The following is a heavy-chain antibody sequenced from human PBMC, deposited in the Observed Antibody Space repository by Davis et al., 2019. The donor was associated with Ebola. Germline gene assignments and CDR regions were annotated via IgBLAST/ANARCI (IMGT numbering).Heavy chain of an antibody. CDR1: GFTFRSYT. Sequence: PGGSLRLSCAASGFTFRSYTMNWVRQAPGKGLEWVSGISWNSGSIGYADSVKGRFTISRDNAKNSLYLQMNSLRAEDTALYYCAKSGLAWQQRAPFDYWGQGTLVNVSS. J-gene: IGHJ4*02. V-gene: IGHV3-9*01. CDR3: AKSGLAWQQRAPFDY. CDR2: ISWNSGSI. D-gene: IGHD6-13*01.